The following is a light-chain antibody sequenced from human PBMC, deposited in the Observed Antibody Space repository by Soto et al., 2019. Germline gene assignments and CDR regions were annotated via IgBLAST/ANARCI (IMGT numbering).Light chain of an antibody. J-gene: IGKJ5*01. CDR3: KHYHNWRPFT. CDR1: QSVSSN. CDR2: GAS. Sequence: EIVMTQSPATLSVSPVERATLSCRASQSVSSNLAWYQQKPGQAPRLLIYGASTRATGIPARFSGSGSGTEFTLTLSSLQSEDFAVYYCKHYHNWRPFTFGQGTRLEIK. V-gene: IGKV3-15*01.